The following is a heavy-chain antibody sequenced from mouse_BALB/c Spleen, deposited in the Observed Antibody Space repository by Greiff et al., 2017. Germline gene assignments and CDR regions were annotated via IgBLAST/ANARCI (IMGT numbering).Heavy chain of an antibody. CDR1: GFTFSSYG. CDR3: ARGYGKFAY. V-gene: IGHV5-6-3*01. J-gene: IGHJ3*01. Sequence: EVQLVESGGGLVQPGGSLKLSCAASGFTFSSYGMSWVRQTPDKRLELVATINSNGGSTYYPDSVKGRFTISRDNAKNTLYLQMSSLKSEDTAMYYCARGYGKFAYWGQGTLVTVSA. D-gene: IGHD2-10*02. CDR2: INSNGGST.